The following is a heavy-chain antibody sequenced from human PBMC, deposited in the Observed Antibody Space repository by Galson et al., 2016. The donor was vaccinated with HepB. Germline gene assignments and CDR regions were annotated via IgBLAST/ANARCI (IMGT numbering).Heavy chain of an antibody. Sequence: SETLSLTCTVSGGSISSYYWSWIRQPPGKGLEWIGYISYSGSTNYNPSLKSRVTISVDTSKNQFSLKLSSVTAADTAVYYCARGSSDYPDYYYYYIDVWGKGTTVTVSS. CDR2: ISYSGST. J-gene: IGHJ6*03. D-gene: IGHD6-25*01. CDR1: GGSISSYY. V-gene: IGHV4-59*01. CDR3: ARGSSDYPDYYYYYIDV.